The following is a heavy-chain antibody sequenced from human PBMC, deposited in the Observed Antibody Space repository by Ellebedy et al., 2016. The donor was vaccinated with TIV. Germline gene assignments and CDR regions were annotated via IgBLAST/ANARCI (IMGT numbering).Heavy chain of an antibody. D-gene: IGHD6-19*01. CDR3: ASSIAVAPPRTIQFDY. V-gene: IGHV4-59*01. CDR2: IYYSGST. Sequence: MPSETLSLTCTVSGGSISSYYWSWIRQPPGKGLEWIGYIYYSGSTNYNPSLKSRVTISVDTSKNQFSLKLSSVTAADTAVYYCASSIAVAPPRTIQFDYWGQGTLVTVSS. CDR1: GGSISSYY. J-gene: IGHJ4*02.